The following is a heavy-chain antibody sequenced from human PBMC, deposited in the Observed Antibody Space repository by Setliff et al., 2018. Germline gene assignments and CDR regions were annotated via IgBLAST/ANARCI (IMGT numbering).Heavy chain of an antibody. V-gene: IGHV3-64*01. CDR3: ARVGTGVDV. CDR1: GFTFSSYA. Sequence: GGSLRLSCAASGFTFSSYAMHWVRQAPGKGLEYVSAISSNGGSTYYANSVKGRFTISRDNSKNTLYLQMGSLRAEDMAVYYCARVGTGVDVWGQGTTVTVSS. CDR2: ISSNGGST. J-gene: IGHJ6*02. D-gene: IGHD1-1*01.